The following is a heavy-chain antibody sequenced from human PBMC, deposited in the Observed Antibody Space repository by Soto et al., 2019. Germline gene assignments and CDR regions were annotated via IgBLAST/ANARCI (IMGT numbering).Heavy chain of an antibody. Sequence: GGSLRLSCAASGFTFSSYSMSWVRQAPGKGLEWVSASSGSGGSTYYADSVKGRFTVSRDNSKNTVDLQMNSLRAEDTAIYYCAKVKRYSSSSDFFDYWGQGTLVTVSS. CDR1: GFTFSSYS. CDR3: AKVKRYSSSSDFFDY. V-gene: IGHV3-23*01. J-gene: IGHJ4*02. CDR2: SSGSGGST. D-gene: IGHD6-6*01.